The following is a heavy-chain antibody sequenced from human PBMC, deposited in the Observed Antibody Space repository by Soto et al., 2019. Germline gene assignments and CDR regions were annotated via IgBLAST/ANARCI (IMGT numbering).Heavy chain of an antibody. CDR3: ASQGPWDTIFTYYYFYD. CDR2: INHSGST. Sequence: SETLSLTCAVYGGSFSGYYWSWIRQPPGKGLEWIGEINHSGSTNYNPSLKSRVTISVDTSKNQFSLKLSSVTAADTAVYYCASQGPWDTIFTYYYFYDWGQGTLVPVSS. V-gene: IGHV4-34*01. J-gene: IGHJ4*02. D-gene: IGHD3-9*01. CDR1: GGSFSGYY.